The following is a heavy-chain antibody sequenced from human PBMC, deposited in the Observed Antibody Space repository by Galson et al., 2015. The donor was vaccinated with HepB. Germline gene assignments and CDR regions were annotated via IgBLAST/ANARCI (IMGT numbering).Heavy chain of an antibody. CDR1: GGTFSRYA. D-gene: IGHD3-22*01. CDR3: ARDGVEYYDSSGYLRPWFDP. CDR2: IIPIFGTA. Sequence: SVKVSCKASGGTFSRYAISWVRQAPGQGLEWMGGIIPIFGTANYAQKFQGRVTITADKSTSTAYMELSSLRSEDTAVYYCARDGVEYYDSSGYLRPWFDPWGQGTLVTVSS. J-gene: IGHJ5*02. V-gene: IGHV1-69*06.